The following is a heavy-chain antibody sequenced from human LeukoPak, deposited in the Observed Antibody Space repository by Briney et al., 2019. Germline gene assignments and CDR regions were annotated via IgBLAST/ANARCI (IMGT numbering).Heavy chain of an antibody. CDR2: INTNTGNP. CDR3: VTRDGVSSGFFNLDY. Sequence: ASVKVSCKASGYTFTHYAMNWVRQAPGQGLEWMGWINTNTGNPTYAQGFTGRFVFSLDTSVSTAYLQISSLKAENTAVYYCVTRDGVSSGFFNLDYWGQGTLVTVSS. CDR1: GYTFTHYA. D-gene: IGHD3-22*01. V-gene: IGHV7-4-1*02. J-gene: IGHJ4*02.